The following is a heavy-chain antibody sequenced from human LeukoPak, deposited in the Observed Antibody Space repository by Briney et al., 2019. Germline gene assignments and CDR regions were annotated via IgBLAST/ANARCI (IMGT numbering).Heavy chain of an antibody. J-gene: IGHJ4*02. CDR2: INHSGST. Sequence: SETLSLTCTVSGGSISSSSYYWGWIRQPPGKGLEWIGEINHSGSTNYNPSLKSRVTISVDTSKNQFSLKLSSVTAADTAVYYCATEGIAAAGTTFDYWGQGTLVTVSS. CDR3: ATEGIAAAGTTFDY. D-gene: IGHD6-13*01. CDR1: GGSISSSSYY. V-gene: IGHV4-39*07.